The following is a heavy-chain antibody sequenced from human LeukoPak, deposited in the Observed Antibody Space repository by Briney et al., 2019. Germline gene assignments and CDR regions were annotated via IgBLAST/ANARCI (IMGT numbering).Heavy chain of an antibody. CDR1: GFTFSSYA. CDR2: ISGSDGST. V-gene: IGHV3-23*01. D-gene: IGHD6-19*01. Sequence: PGGSLRLSCAASGFTFSSYAMTWVRQAPGKGLEWVSAISGSDGSTYYVDSVKGRFTISRDFSKNTLYLQMNSLRAEDTAVYYCAKLTSGWFEDFWGKGTLVTVSS. J-gene: IGHJ4*02. CDR3: AKLTSGWFEDF.